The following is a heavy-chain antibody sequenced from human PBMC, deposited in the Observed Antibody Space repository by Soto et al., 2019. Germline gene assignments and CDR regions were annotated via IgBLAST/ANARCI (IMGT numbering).Heavy chain of an antibody. CDR2: IYPGDSDT. CDR1: GYRFTNYW. D-gene: IGHD5-12*01. J-gene: IGHJ3*02. Sequence: GESMKISWKGSGYRFTNYWIGWVRQMPGEGLEWMGVIYPGDSDTRYSPSFQGQVTISADKSISTAYLQWSSLKASDTAIYYCATTDIVSTIDDGRDAFDIWGQGTMVTVSS. CDR3: ATTDIVSTIDDGRDAFDI. V-gene: IGHV5-51*01.